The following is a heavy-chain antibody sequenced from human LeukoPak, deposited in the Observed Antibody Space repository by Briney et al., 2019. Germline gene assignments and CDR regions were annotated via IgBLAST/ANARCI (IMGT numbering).Heavy chain of an antibody. V-gene: IGHV4-59*08. Sequence: SETLSPTCTVSGGSISSYYWSWIRQPPGKGLEWIGYIYYSGSTNYNPSLKSRVTISVDTSKNQFSLKLSSVTAADTAVYYCARQQSIAVAATDYWGQGTLVTVSS. J-gene: IGHJ4*02. CDR2: IYYSGST. D-gene: IGHD6-19*01. CDR1: GGSISSYY. CDR3: ARQQSIAVAATDY.